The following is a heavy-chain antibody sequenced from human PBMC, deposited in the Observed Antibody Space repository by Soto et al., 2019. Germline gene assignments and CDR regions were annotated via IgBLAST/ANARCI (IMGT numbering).Heavy chain of an antibody. V-gene: IGHV3-23*01. CDR2: ISGTTL. D-gene: IGHD4-17*01. J-gene: IGHJ4*02. CDR3: ANLYGDFDPY. CDR1: GFTLSRYA. Sequence: PGGSLRLSCAASGFTLSRYAMKWVRQAPGKGLEWVAAISGTTLLYADSVKGRSTISRDSSKNMLYLQMTNLRDDDTAVYYCANLYGDFDPYWGQGTLVTVSS.